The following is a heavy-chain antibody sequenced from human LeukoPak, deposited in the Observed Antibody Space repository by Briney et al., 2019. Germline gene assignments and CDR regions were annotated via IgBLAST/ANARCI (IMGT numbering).Heavy chain of an antibody. CDR1: GFTFSSYA. V-gene: IGHV3-23*01. J-gene: IGHJ4*02. D-gene: IGHD3-22*01. CDR2: ISGSGGST. CDR3: ANGMYYYDSSGLGPDY. Sequence: QSGGSLRLSCAASGFTFSSYAMSWVRQAPGKGLEWVSAISGSGGSTYYADSVKGRFTISRDNSKNTLYLQMNRLRAEDTAVYYCANGMYYYDSSGLGPDYWGQGTLVTVSS.